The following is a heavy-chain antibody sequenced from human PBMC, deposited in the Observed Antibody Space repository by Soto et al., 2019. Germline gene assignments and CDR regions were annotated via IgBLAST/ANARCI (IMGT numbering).Heavy chain of an antibody. J-gene: IGHJ6*03. D-gene: IGHD4-17*01. V-gene: IGHV1-3*01. Sequence: QVQLVQSGTEVKRPGASVKVSCKASGYIFATYAMHWVRQAPGQRLEWLGCINGGNGDTRYSQMFQGRVTLTRDTSASTAHLEVNSLGFEDSAVYYCARGGWAHGDYVMYYNHMDVWGKGTTVAVSS. CDR3: ARGGWAHGDYVMYYNHMDV. CDR1: GYIFATYA. CDR2: INGGNGDT.